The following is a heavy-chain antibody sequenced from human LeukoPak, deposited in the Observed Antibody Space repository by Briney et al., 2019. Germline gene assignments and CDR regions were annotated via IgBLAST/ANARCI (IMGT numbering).Heavy chain of an antibody. J-gene: IGHJ6*03. D-gene: IGHD3-10*01. CDR3: ARHKRSSGSYYRSSGYYMDV. CDR1: GGSISSSSYY. Sequence: SETLSLTCTVSGGSISSSSYYWGWIRQPPGKGLEWIGYIYYRGRTNYNPSLKSRVTISVDTSKNQFSLKLSSVTAADTAVYYCARHKRSSGSYYRSSGYYMDVWGKETTVTISS. V-gene: IGHV4-61*05. CDR2: IYYRGRT.